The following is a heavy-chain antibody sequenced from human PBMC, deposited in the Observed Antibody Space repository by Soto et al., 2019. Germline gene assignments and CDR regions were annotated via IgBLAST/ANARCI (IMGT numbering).Heavy chain of an antibody. Sequence: QVQFMQSGAEVKKPGASVKVSCKASGYTFNSHAIHWVRQAPGQRPEWLGWINAGNGNTYYSEKFEGRVTFTRDTAANTVNMELTSLTSEDTAIYYCGRDQSGIGYSVDWFDPWGQGTLVTVSS. CDR3: GRDQSGIGYSVDWFDP. J-gene: IGHJ5*02. D-gene: IGHD2-15*01. CDR2: INAGNGNT. V-gene: IGHV1-3*01. CDR1: GYTFNSHA.